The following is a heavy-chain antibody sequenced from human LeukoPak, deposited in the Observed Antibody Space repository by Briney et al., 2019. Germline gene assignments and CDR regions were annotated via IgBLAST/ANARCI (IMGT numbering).Heavy chain of an antibody. D-gene: IGHD3-3*01. J-gene: IGHJ5*02. CDR1: GFTFSDYY. V-gene: IGHV3-11*04. CDR3: ARDPPGVAPRAYNWFDP. CDR2: ISSSGSTI. Sequence: PGGSLRLSCAASGFTFSDYYMSWIRQAPGKGLEWVSYISSSGSTIYYADSVKGRLTISRDNAKNSLYLQMNSLRAEDTAVYYCARDPPGVAPRAYNWFDPWGQGTLVTVSS.